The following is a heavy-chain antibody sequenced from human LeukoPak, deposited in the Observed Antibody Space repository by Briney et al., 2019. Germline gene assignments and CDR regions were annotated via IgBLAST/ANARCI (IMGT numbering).Heavy chain of an antibody. CDR2: IYYSGST. Sequence: PSETLSLTCTVSGGSISSSSYYWGWIRQPPGKGLEWIGSIYYSGSTYYNPSLKSRVTISVDTSKNQFSLKLSSVTAADTAVYYCAVWGIVVVTAMESWGQGTLVTVSS. D-gene: IGHD2-21*02. CDR1: GGSISSSSYY. J-gene: IGHJ5*02. CDR3: AVWGIVVVTAMES. V-gene: IGHV4-39*01.